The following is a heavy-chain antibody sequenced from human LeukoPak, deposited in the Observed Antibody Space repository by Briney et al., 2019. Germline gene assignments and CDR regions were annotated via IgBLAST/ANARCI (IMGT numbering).Heavy chain of an antibody. V-gene: IGHV4-38-2*01. CDR2: IYHTGST. D-gene: IGHD3-10*01. J-gene: IGHJ4*02. CDR3: ARAGWIITSGIDY. Sequence: SETLSLTCGVSGYSISRGYYWAWIRQPPGKGLEWIGTIYHTGSTYYTPSLGSRVTIPVDTSKNEFSLDLNSVTAADTAVYYCARAGWIITSGIDYWGQGALVTVSS. CDR1: GYSISRGYY.